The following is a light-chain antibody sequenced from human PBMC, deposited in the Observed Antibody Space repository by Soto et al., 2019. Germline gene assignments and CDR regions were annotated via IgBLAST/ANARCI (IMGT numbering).Light chain of an antibody. J-gene: IGKJ2*01. CDR3: QQRASSLYT. Sequence: EIVLTQSPDTLSLSPGEGATLSCRASHDVSVSLVWYRQRPGQSPRLLIHDASNRATGISARFSGSGSGTDFTLTIGSLEPEESALYYCQQRASSLYTSGQGTK. CDR2: DAS. CDR1: HDVSVS. V-gene: IGKV3-11*01.